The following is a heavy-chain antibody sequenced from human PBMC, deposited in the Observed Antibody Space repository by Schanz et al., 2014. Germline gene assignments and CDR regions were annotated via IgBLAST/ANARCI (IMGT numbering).Heavy chain of an antibody. J-gene: IGHJ4*02. D-gene: IGHD3-3*01. V-gene: IGHV3-11*04. CDR1: GFIFSDYY. CDR2: ISSGGTTT. CDR3: VRDSFFAFDY. Sequence: VHLLESGGGLIQPGGSLRLSCAASGFIFSDYYMAWIRQAPGKGPEYVSYISSGGTTTYHSDSVKGRFTISRDSAENSLYLQMNSLRAEDTAVYYCVRDSFFAFDYWGQGTLVTVSS.